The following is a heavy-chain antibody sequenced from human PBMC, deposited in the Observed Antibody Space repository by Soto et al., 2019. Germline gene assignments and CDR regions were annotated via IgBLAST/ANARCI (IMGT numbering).Heavy chain of an antibody. Sequence: EVQLLESGGGLVQPGGSLRLSCAASGFTFSSYAMSWVRQAPGKGLEWVSAISGSGGSTYYADSVKGRFTISRDNSKNTLYLKMNSLRAEDTAVYYCAKAWSPFRIGNWFDPWGQGTLVTVSS. CDR2: ISGSGGST. V-gene: IGHV3-23*01. CDR3: AKAWSPFRIGNWFDP. CDR1: GFTFSSYA. J-gene: IGHJ5*02. D-gene: IGHD2-15*01.